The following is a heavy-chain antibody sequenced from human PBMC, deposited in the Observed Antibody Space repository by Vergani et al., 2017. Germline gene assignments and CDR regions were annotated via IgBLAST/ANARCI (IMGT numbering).Heavy chain of an antibody. Sequence: QGQLAQSGAEVKKPGSSVKVSCKASGGTFSSNSISWVRQAPGQGLEWMGRIIPIFGTTSYAQKCQGRVTILADESTRTAYMELSSLRSEDTAVHYCARSGGYYSYYFDFWGQGTLVTVSS. CDR1: GGTFSSNS. D-gene: IGHD3-22*01. V-gene: IGHV1-69*13. J-gene: IGHJ4*02. CDR3: ARSGGYYSYYFDF. CDR2: IIPIFGTT.